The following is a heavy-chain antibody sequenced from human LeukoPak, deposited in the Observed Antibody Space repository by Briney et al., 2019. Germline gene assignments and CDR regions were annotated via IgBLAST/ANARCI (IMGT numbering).Heavy chain of an antibody. V-gene: IGHV3-23*01. CDR3: AKSDYDFWSGYYTGIPFFDY. Sequence: GGSMRLSCAASGFTFSSYAMSWVRQAPGKGLEWVSAISGSGGSTYYADSVKGRFTISRDNSKNTLYLQMNSLRAEDTAVYYCAKSDYDFWSGYYTGIPFFDYWGQGTLVTVSS. CDR1: GFTFSSYA. CDR2: ISGSGGST. D-gene: IGHD3-3*01. J-gene: IGHJ4*02.